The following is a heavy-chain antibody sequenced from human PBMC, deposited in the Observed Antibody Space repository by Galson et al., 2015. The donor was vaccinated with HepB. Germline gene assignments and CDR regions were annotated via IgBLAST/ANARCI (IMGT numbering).Heavy chain of an antibody. CDR2: IYSNGNT. Sequence: SLRLSCAASGFNVSHSNLSWVRQAPGKGLEWVSAIYSNGNTLYAGSVKGRLITSSDSSTNTVFLQMISLRVADPALHYCERMTTTTVATTDTTSGASDAWGRAAPVTV. CDR3: ERMTTTTVATTDTTSGASDA. CDR1: GFNVSHSN. D-gene: IGHD5-12*01. V-gene: IGHV3-53*01. J-gene: IGHJ5*02.